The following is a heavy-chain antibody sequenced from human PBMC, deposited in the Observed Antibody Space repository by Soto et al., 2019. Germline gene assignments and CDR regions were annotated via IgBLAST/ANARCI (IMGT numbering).Heavy chain of an antibody. J-gene: IGHJ4*02. CDR3: ASYVRGPAFYFAS. CDR2: ISDTGDDT. V-gene: IGHV3-23*01. Sequence: EVQLLESGGGLVQPGGSLRLSCAASGFSFRTYAMSWVRQAPGQGLEWVSVISDTGDDTYYADSVKGRFTISRDSSRNTPYLRMNSLRAEDTAVYYCASYVRGPAFYFASWGQGTLVTVAS. CDR1: GFSFRTYA. D-gene: IGHD3-10*02.